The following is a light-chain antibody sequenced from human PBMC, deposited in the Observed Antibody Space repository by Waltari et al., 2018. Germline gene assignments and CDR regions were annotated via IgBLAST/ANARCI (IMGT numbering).Light chain of an antibody. CDR2: DAS. J-gene: IGKJ4*01. CDR1: QDISHF. CDR3: QQYDNLPLT. V-gene: IGKV1-33*01. Sequence: DTQMTQSPSSLSASVGDRVTITCQSSQDISHFLNWYQQKPVPAPKLLITDASTLQTGVPSRFSGGRSGTQFTFTVNGLQPEDVATYFCQQYDNLPLTFGGGTKVEI.